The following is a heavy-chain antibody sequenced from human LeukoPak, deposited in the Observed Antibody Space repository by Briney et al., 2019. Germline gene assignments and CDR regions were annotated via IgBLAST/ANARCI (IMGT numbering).Heavy chain of an antibody. V-gene: IGHV3-64*01. J-gene: IGHJ4*01. CDR2: ISSNGGTT. D-gene: IGHD5-12*01. Sequence: PGGSLRLSCAASGFTFSTYDMHWVRQAPGKGLEFVSAISSNGGTTYYANSVKGRFTISRSNSRNTLYLQMGSLRAEDMAVYYCAGHYSSYDPFDYWGQGTLVTVSS. CDR3: AGHYSSYDPFDY. CDR1: GFTFSTYD.